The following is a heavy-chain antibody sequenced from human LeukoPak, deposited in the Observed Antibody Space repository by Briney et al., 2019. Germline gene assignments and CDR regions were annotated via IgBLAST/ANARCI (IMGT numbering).Heavy chain of an antibody. CDR1: GFTFSSYA. CDR3: AKAGSGYFWYYFDY. Sequence: GGSLRLSCAASGFTFSSYAMSWVRQAPGKGLEWVSAISGSGGSAYYADSVKGRFTISRDNSKNTLYLQMNSLRAEDTAVYYCAKAGSGYFWYYFDYWGQGTLVTVSS. D-gene: IGHD3-22*01. J-gene: IGHJ4*02. V-gene: IGHV3-23*01. CDR2: ISGSGGSA.